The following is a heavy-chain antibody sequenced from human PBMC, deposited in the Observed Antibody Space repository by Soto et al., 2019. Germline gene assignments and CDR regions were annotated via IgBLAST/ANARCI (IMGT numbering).Heavy chain of an antibody. D-gene: IGHD2-2*01. V-gene: IGHV4-31*03. CDR3: AREKRYCISTSCYPDIDY. Sequence: PSETLSLTCTVSGGSISSGGYYWSWIRQHPGKGLEWIGYIYYSGSTYYNPSLKSRVTISVDTSKNQFSLKLSSVTAADTAVFYCAREKRYCISTSCYPDIDYWGQGTLVTVSS. CDR1: GGSISSGGYY. J-gene: IGHJ4*02. CDR2: IYYSGST.